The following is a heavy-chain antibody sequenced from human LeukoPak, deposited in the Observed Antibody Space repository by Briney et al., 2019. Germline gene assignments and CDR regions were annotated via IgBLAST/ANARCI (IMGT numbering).Heavy chain of an antibody. CDR3: AKDSLSAGTRAFDI. D-gene: IGHD6-13*01. CDR2: IYYSGST. J-gene: IGHJ3*02. V-gene: IGHV4-59*12. Sequence: PSETLSLTCTVSGGSISSYYWSWIRQPPGKGLEWIGYIYYSGSTNYNPSLKSRVTISVDTSKNQFSLKLSSVTAADTAVYYCAKDSLSAGTRAFDIWGQGTMVTVSS. CDR1: GGSISSYY.